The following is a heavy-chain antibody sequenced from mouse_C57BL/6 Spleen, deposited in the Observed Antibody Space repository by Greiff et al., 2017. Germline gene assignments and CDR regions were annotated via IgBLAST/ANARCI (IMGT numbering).Heavy chain of an antibody. CDR1: GYTFTSYW. J-gene: IGHJ2*01. Sequence: VQLQQSGTVLARPGASVKMSCKTSGYTFTSYWMHWVKQRPGQGLEWIGAIYPGNSDTSYNQKFKGKAKLTAVTSASTAYMELSSLTNEDSAVYYCTRGDYDAPHFDYWGQGTTLTVSS. CDR3: TRGDYDAPHFDY. D-gene: IGHD2-4*01. CDR2: IYPGNSDT. V-gene: IGHV1-5*01.